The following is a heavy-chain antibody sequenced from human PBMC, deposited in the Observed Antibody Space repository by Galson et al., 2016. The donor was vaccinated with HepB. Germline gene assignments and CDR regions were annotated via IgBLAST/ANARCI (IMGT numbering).Heavy chain of an antibody. Sequence: SLRLSCAASGFTFSGYWMHWVRQAPGKGLEWVSAISGSGDSTYYADSVKGRFTISSDNSRNTVSLQMNSLRAEDTAAYYCLHRIDYWGQGTLLTVSP. J-gene: IGHJ4*02. CDR2: ISGSGDST. V-gene: IGHV3-23*01. CDR1: GFTFSGYW. CDR3: LHRIDY.